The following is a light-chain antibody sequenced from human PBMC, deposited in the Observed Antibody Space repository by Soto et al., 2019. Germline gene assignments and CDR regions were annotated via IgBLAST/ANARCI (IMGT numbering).Light chain of an antibody. J-gene: IGKJ2*01. CDR1: QSISTW. CDR2: KAS. CDR3: QQYNSYPYT. V-gene: IGKV1-5*03. Sequence: DIQMTQSPSTLSAYVGDRVTITCRSRQSISTWLAWYQQRPGTAPKVLIYKASTLKSGVPSRFSGSGSGTEFTLTVSSLQPEDFATYYCQQYNSYPYTFGQGTKLEI.